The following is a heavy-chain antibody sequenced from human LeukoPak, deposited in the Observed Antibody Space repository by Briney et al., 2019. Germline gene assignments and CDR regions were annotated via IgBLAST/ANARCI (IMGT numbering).Heavy chain of an antibody. D-gene: IGHD3-16*01. CDR1: GFPFSSFW. J-gene: IGHJ4*02. Sequence: GGSLRLSCAASGFPFSSFWIYWVRHAPGKGLVWVSRIKSDGSETIYADSVKGRFTISRDNAKNTLYLQMDSLRAEDTAVYYCARIRMGDDFNPFDYWGQGTLVTVSS. V-gene: IGHV3-74*01. CDR2: IKSDGSET. CDR3: ARIRMGDDFNPFDY.